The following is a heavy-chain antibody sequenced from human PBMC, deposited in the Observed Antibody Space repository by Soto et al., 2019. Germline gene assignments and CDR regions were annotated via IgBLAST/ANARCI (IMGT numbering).Heavy chain of an antibody. CDR2: ISGSVGST. D-gene: IGHD6-19*01. CDR1: GFTFSSYA. CDR3: AKDPPTPIEVAGSPHPFDY. Sequence: GGSLRLSCAASGFTFSSYAMSWVRQAPGKGLEWVSAISGSVGSTYYADSVKGRFTISRDNSKNTLYLQMNSLRAEDTAVYYCAKDPPTPIEVAGSPHPFDYWGQGTPVTVSS. V-gene: IGHV3-23*01. J-gene: IGHJ4*02.